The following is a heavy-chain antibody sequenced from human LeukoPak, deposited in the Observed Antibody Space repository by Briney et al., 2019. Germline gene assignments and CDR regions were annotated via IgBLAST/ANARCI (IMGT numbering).Heavy chain of an antibody. D-gene: IGHD4-17*01. Sequence: GGSLRLSCAASGFTVSRNYMNWVRQAPGKGLEWVSVLYRGGSTYYADSVEGRLTISRDNSKNTLSLQMNSLRADDTAVYYCARGFANGDYTLDYWGQGTLVTVSS. V-gene: IGHV3-53*01. CDR2: LYRGGST. J-gene: IGHJ4*02. CDR1: GFTVSRNY. CDR3: ARGFANGDYTLDY.